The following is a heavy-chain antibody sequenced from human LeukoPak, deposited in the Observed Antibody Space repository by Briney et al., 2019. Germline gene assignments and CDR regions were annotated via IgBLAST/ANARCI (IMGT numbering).Heavy chain of an antibody. Sequence: GASVKVSCKASGGTFSSYAISWVRQAPGQGLEWMGGIIPIFGTANYAQKFQGRVTITADESTSTAYMELSSLRSEDTAVYYCARGPVRELDYYYYMDVWGKGTTVTVSS. CDR2: IIPIFGTA. V-gene: IGHV1-69*13. D-gene: IGHD3-10*01. CDR1: GGTFSSYA. CDR3: ARGPVRELDYYYYMDV. J-gene: IGHJ6*03.